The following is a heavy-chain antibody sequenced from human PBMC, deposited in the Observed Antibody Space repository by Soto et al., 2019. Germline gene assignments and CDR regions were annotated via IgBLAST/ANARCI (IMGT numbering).Heavy chain of an antibody. V-gene: IGHV3-30-3*01. Sequence: QVQLVESGGGVVQPGRSLRLSCAASGFTFSSYAMHWVRQAPGKGLEWVAVISYDGSNKYYADSVKGRFTISRDNSKNTLYLQMNSLRAEDTAVYYCARTSRPKDYYYYYGMDVWGQGTTVTVSS. CDR2: ISYDGSNK. J-gene: IGHJ6*02. CDR3: ARTSRPKDYYYYYGMDV. CDR1: GFTFSSYA.